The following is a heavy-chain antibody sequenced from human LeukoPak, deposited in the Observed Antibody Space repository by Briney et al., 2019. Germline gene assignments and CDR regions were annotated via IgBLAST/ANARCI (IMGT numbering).Heavy chain of an antibody. CDR1: GGSINSGGYY. CDR2: IYYSGST. D-gene: IGHD6-13*01. V-gene: IGHV4-31*03. CDR3: ASDAGNWFDP. Sequence: SETLSLTCTVSGGSINSGGYYWSWIRQHPGKGLEWIGYIYYSGSTYYNPSLKSRVTISVDTSKNQFSLKLSSVTAADTAVYYCASDAGNWFDPWGQGTLVTVSS. J-gene: IGHJ5*02.